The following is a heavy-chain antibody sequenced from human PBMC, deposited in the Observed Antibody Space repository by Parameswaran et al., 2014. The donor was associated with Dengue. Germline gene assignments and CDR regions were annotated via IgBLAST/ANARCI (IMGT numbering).Heavy chain of an antibody. V-gene: IGHV3-30*03. J-gene: IGHJ6*02. CDR3: STVVPATRYYGMDV. Sequence: VRQMPGKGLEWVAVISYDGSNKYYADSVKGRFTISRDNSKNTLYLQMNSLRAEDTAVYYCSTVVPATRYYGMDVWGQGTTVTVSS. CDR2: ISYDGSNK. D-gene: IGHD2-2*01.